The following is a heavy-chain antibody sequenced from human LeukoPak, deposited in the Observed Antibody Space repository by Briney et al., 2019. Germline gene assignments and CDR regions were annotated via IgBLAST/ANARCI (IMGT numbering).Heavy chain of an antibody. CDR1: GGSISSGGYY. CDR2: IYYGGGT. V-gene: IGHV4-31*03. Sequence: SQTLSLTCTVSGGSISSGGYYWSWIRQHPGKGLEWIGYIYYGGGTYYNPSLKSRVTISVDTSKNQFSLKLSSVTAADTAVYYCARDREGSGADWFDPWGQGTLVTVSS. CDR3: ARDREGSGADWFDP. D-gene: IGHD2-15*01. J-gene: IGHJ5*02.